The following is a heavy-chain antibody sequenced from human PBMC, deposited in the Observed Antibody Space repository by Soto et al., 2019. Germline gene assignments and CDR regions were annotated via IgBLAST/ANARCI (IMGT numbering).Heavy chain of an antibody. J-gene: IGHJ6*04. CDR1: GGSISSSNW. CDR3: ARLGGGEYSSSSYYYYGMDV. V-gene: IGHV4-4*02. Sequence: SETLSLTCAVSGGSISSSNWWSWVRQPPGKGLEWIGEIYHSGSTNYNPSLKSRVTISVDKSKNQFSLKLSSVTAADTAVYYCARLGGGEYSSSSYYYYGMDVWGKGTTVT. D-gene: IGHD6-6*01. CDR2: IYHSGST.